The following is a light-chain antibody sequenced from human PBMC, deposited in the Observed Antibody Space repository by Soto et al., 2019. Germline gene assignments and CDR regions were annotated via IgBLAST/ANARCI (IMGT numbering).Light chain of an antibody. Sequence: DIQLTQSPSFLSASVGDRVTITCRASQDISNFLAWYQQKPGKAPKLLIYAASTLQSGVPSRFSGSGSGREFTLTISSLQPEDFATYHCQQLNSYPIDTFGGGTKVDIK. CDR1: QDISNF. CDR2: AAS. J-gene: IGKJ4*01. CDR3: QQLNSYPIDT. V-gene: IGKV1-9*01.